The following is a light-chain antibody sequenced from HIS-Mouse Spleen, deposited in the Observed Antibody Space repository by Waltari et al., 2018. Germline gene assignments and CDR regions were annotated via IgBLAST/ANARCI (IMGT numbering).Light chain of an antibody. CDR3: QQYGSSSALT. CDR2: GAS. CDR1: QSVSSSY. V-gene: IGKV3-20*01. J-gene: IGKJ4*01. Sequence: EIVLTQSPGTLSLSPGERATLSSRASQSVSSSYLAWYQQKPGQAPRPLIYGASSRATGIPDRFSGSGSGTDFTLTISRLEPEDFAVYYCQQYGSSSALTFGGGTKVEIK.